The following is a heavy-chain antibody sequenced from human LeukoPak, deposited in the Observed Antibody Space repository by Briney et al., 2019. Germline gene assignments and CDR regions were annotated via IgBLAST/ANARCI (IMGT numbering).Heavy chain of an antibody. CDR3: ARKVAAFDI. J-gene: IGHJ3*02. CDR1: GGSFSGYY. CDR2: INHSGST. D-gene: IGHD5-12*01. V-gene: IGHV4-34*01. Sequence: SETLSLTCAVYGGSFSGYYWSWIRQPPGKGLEWIGEINHSGSTNYNPSLKSRVTISVDTSKNQFSLKLSSATAADTAVYYCARKVAAFDIWGQGTMVTVSS.